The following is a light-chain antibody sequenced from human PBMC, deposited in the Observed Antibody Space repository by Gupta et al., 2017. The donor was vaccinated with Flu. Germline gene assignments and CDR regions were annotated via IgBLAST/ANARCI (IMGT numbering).Light chain of an antibody. J-gene: IGLJ1*01. Sequence: SSDLTQPPSVSVSPGQTARTTCFRDALATNFVSWFQHKPGQSPLLVIFRNSERPSGIPDRFSGFNVGDTATLTISGTQPIDEAVYYCQTWSGPSSYVFGTGT. CDR3: QTWSGPSSYV. CDR1: ALATNF. CDR2: RNS. V-gene: IGLV3-1*01.